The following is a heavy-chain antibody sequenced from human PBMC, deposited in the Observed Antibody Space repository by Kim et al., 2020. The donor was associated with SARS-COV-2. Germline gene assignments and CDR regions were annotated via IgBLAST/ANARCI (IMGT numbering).Heavy chain of an antibody. J-gene: IGHJ4*02. Sequence: GGSLRLSCAASGFTFSSYGMHWVRQAPGKGLEWVAVISYDGSNKYYADSVKGRFTISRDNSKNTLYLQMNSLRAEDTAVYYCAKDVIDDSSGYYYEEGWGQGTLVTVSS. CDR2: ISYDGSNK. CDR1: GFTFSSYG. D-gene: IGHD3-22*01. V-gene: IGHV3-30*18. CDR3: AKDVIDDSSGYYYEEG.